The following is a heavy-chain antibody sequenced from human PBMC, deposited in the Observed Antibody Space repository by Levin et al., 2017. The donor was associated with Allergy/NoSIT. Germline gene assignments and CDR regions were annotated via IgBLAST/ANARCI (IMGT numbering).Heavy chain of an antibody. J-gene: IGHJ3*02. CDR2: IYYSGST. CDR1: GGSISSGDYY. V-gene: IGHV4-30-4*01. Sequence: MTSETLSLTCTVSGGSISSGDYYWSWIRQPPGKGLEWIGYIYYSGSTYYNPSLKSRVTISVDTSKNQFSLKLSSVTAADTAVYYCARDGLRGRGGNAFDIWGQGTMVTVSS. CDR3: ARDGLRGRGGNAFDI. D-gene: IGHD3-10*01.